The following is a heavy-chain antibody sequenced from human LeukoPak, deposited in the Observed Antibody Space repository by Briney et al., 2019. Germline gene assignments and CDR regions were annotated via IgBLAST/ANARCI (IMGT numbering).Heavy chain of an antibody. D-gene: IGHD2-21*02. Sequence: GGSLRLSCAASGFTFSSYSMNWVRQAPGKGLEWVTFIRYDGNNKYYADSVKGRFTISRDNSKNTVYLQMNSLRGEDTAVYYCAKERTRVTGGWSWGQGILVTVSS. V-gene: IGHV3-30*02. CDR2: IRYDGNNK. J-gene: IGHJ5*02. CDR1: GFTFSSYS. CDR3: AKERTRVTGGWS.